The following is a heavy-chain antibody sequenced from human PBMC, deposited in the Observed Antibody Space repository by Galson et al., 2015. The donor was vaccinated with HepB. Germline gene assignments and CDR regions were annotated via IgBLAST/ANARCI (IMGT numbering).Heavy chain of an antibody. CDR3: ARDRSCGSTSCGYYYYGMDV. CDR2: ISSSSSYI. CDR1: GFTFSSYN. V-gene: IGHV3-21*01. D-gene: IGHD2-2*01. J-gene: IGHJ6*02. Sequence: SLRLSCAASGFTFSSYNMNWVRQAPGKGLEWVSSISSSSSYIYYADSVKGRFTISRDNAKNSLYLQMNSLRAEDTAVYYCARDRSCGSTSCGYYYYGMDVWGQGTTVTVSS.